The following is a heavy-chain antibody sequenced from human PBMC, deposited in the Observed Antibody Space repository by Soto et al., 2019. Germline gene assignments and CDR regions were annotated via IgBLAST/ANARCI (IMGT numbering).Heavy chain of an antibody. Sequence: DVQLLESGGGLVQPEGSLRLSCAASGFTFSSYAMSWVRQAPGKGLEWVSSISGSGGGTYYADSVKGRFTISRDNSKNTLSLQMNSLRAEDTAVYYCAKSRGSGSYFNPSDAFDFWGQGTMVTVSS. CDR1: GFTFSSYA. V-gene: IGHV3-23*01. D-gene: IGHD3-10*01. CDR3: AKSRGSGSYFNPSDAFDF. CDR2: ISGSGGGT. J-gene: IGHJ3*01.